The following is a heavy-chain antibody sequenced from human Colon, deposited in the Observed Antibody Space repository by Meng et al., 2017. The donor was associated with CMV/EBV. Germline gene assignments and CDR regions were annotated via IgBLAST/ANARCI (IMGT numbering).Heavy chain of an antibody. V-gene: IGHV4-59*13. Sequence: SETLSLTCSVSGGSISTYDWTWIRQPPGKGLEWIGNIYYTGSAKYNPSLASRLTMSVDTANNQFSLKLSSVTAADTAIYYCARADPSLAMYYFDSWGPGMLVTVSS. CDR2: IYYTGSA. J-gene: IGHJ4*02. CDR3: ARADPSLAMYYFDS. D-gene: IGHD3-16*01. CDR1: GGSISTYD.